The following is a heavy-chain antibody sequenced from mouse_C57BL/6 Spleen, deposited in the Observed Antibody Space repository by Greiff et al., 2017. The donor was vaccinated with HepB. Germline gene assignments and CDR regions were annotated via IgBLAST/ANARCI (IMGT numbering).Heavy chain of an antibody. CDR2: IDPSDSET. Sequence: QVQLQQPGAELVRPRSSVKLSCKASGYTFTSYWMHWVKQRPIQGLEWIGNIDPSDSETHYNQKFKDKATLTVDKSSSTAYMQLSSLTSEDSAVYYCARGYGSSDWYFDVWGTGTTVTVSS. J-gene: IGHJ1*03. V-gene: IGHV1-52*01. CDR1: GYTFTSYW. D-gene: IGHD1-1*01. CDR3: ARGYGSSDWYFDV.